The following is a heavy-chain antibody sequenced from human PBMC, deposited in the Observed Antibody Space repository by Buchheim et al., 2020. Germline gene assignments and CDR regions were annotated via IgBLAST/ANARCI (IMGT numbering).Heavy chain of an antibody. Sequence: EVQLVESGGGLVKPGGSLRLSCAVSGFSFSIFDMNWVRQAPGKGLEWVSSITSSSSHTYYAGSVKGRFTISRDNAKISLYLQMNSLRPEDTAVYYCARERYGYWGQGTL. D-gene: IGHD1-14*01. V-gene: IGHV3-21*01. CDR2: ITSSSSHT. CDR1: GFSFSIFD. J-gene: IGHJ4*02. CDR3: ARERYGY.